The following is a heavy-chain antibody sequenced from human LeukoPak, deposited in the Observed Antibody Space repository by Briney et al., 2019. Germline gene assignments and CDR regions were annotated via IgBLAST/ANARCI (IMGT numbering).Heavy chain of an antibody. Sequence: GGSLRLSCAASGFTFDDYAMHWVRQTPGKGLVWVSRIHSDGSSTTYADSVKGRFTISRDNAKNTLYLQMNSLRAEDTAVYYCARDYYGSFDYWGQGTLVTVSS. CDR3: ARDYYGSFDY. D-gene: IGHD1-26*01. J-gene: IGHJ4*02. CDR2: IHSDGSST. V-gene: IGHV3-74*01. CDR1: GFTFDDYA.